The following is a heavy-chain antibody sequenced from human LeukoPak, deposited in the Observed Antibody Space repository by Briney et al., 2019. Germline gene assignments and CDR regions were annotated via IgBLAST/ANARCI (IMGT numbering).Heavy chain of an antibody. Sequence: SETLSLTCTVSGYSLSSGYYWGWIRQPPGKGLEWIGSIYHSGSTYYNPSLKSRVTISVDTTKNQFSLKLSSVTAADTAVYYCARGSSGYYYSWFDPWGQGTLVTVSS. J-gene: IGHJ5*02. CDR1: GYSLSSGYY. CDR2: IYHSGST. D-gene: IGHD3-22*01. CDR3: ARGSSGYYYSWFDP. V-gene: IGHV4-38-2*02.